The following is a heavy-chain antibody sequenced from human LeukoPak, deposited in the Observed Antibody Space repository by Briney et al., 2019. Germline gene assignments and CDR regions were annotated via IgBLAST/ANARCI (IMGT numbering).Heavy chain of an antibody. D-gene: IGHD5-18*01. Sequence: PSETLSLTCAVYGGSFSGYYWSWIRQPPGKGLEWIGEINHSGSTNYNPSLKSRVTISVDTSKNQFSLKLSSVTAADTAVYCCARTTEGGYTYDYFYYYYMDAWGKGTTVTISS. CDR3: ARTTEGGYTYDYFYYYYMDA. J-gene: IGHJ6*03. CDR2: INHSGST. V-gene: IGHV4-34*01. CDR1: GGSFSGYY.